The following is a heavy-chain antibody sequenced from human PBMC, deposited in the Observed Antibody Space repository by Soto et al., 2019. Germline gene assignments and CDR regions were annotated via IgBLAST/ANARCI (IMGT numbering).Heavy chain of an antibody. J-gene: IGHJ3*02. CDR2: IYYSGST. D-gene: IGHD3-10*01. V-gene: IGHV4-31*03. CDR1: GGSISSGGYY. Sequence: NPSETLSLTCTVSGGSISSGGYYWSWIRQHPGKGLEWIGYIYYSGSTYYNPSLKSRVTISVDTSKNQFSLKLSSVTAADTAVYYCARDSGRITMVRGVIPPDAFDIWGQGTMVTVSS. CDR3: ARDSGRITMVRGVIPPDAFDI.